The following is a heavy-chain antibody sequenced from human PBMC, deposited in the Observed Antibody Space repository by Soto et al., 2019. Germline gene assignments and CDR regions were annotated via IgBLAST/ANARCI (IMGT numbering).Heavy chain of an antibody. D-gene: IGHD2-15*01. CDR3: ARDRMCGGSCYSPNCDY. CDR1: GYTFTSYG. V-gene: IGHV1-18*01. CDR2: ISAYNGNT. Sequence: QVQLVQSGAEVKKPGASVKVSCKASGYTFTSYGISWVRQAPGQGLEWMGWISAYNGNTNYAQKLQGRVTMTTDTPTSTAYMKLRSLRSDDTAVYYCARDRMCGGSCYSPNCDYWGQGTLVTVSS. J-gene: IGHJ4*02.